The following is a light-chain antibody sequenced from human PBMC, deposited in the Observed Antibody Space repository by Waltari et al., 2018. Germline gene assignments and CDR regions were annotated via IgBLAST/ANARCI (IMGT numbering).Light chain of an antibody. CDR1: GHDVGLYNY. CDR3: SSCHMSSYLK. V-gene: IGLV2-11*01. CDR2: DVS. J-gene: IGLJ3*02. Sequence: QSVLTQPRSVSGSPGQSVTISCTGTGHDVGLYNYVSWYQQRPGKAPKLIIYDVSQRPSGVPDRFSGSKSGDTASLTISGLQAEDEADYYCSSCHMSSYLKFGGGTKLTVL.